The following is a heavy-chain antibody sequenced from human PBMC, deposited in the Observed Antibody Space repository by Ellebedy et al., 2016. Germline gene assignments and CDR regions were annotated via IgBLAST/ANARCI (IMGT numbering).Heavy chain of an antibody. CDR3: ARGGGYRGYEFDY. D-gene: IGHD5-12*01. J-gene: IGHJ4*02. V-gene: IGHV1-8*01. CDR1: GYTFTSYD. Sequence: ASVKVSCXPSGYTFTSYDINWVRQATGQGLEWMGRMNPNSGNTGYAQKFQGRVTMTRNTSISTAYMELSSLRSEDTAVYYCARGGGYRGYEFDYWGQGTLVTVSS. CDR2: MNPNSGNT.